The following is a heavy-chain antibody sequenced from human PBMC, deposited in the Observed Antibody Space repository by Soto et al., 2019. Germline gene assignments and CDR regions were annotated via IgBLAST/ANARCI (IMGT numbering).Heavy chain of an antibody. D-gene: IGHD3-3*01. J-gene: IGHJ5*02. Sequence: SEGSGYTVRIYSISWVRQAPKQGLEWMGWISAYNGNTNYAQKLQGRVTMTTDTSTSTAYMELRSLRSDDTAVYYCARVLTIFGVVLPLGWFDPWGQGTLVTVSS. CDR3: ARVLTIFGVVLPLGWFDP. V-gene: IGHV1-18*04. CDR2: ISAYNGNT. CDR1: GYTVRIYS.